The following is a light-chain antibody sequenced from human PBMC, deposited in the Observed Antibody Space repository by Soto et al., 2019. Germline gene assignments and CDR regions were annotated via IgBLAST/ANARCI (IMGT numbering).Light chain of an antibody. CDR1: QSVSSN. CDR3: QQYNNWPWT. J-gene: IGKJ1*01. CDR2: GAS. V-gene: IGKV3-15*01. Sequence: EIVLTQSQAALSLSPGERATLSCRASQSVSSNLAWHQQKPGQAPRLLIYGASTRATGIPDRFSGNGSGTEFTLTISSLQSEDFAVYYCQQYNNWPWTFGQGTKVEIK.